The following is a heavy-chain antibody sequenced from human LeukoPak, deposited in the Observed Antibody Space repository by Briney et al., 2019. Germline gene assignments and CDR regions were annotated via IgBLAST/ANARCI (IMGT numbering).Heavy chain of an antibody. V-gene: IGHV3-30*02. Sequence: GGSLRLSCAASGLIFSDYGMHWVRQAPGKGLEWVTFIRYDGTNKYYADSVKGRFTISRENSKNTLYLQMDSLRTEETAVYYCAKDRYCSSNSCSFGTTWFDPWGQGTLVTVSS. D-gene: IGHD2-2*01. CDR3: AKDRYCSSNSCSFGTTWFDP. CDR1: GLIFSDYG. J-gene: IGHJ5*02. CDR2: IRYDGTNK.